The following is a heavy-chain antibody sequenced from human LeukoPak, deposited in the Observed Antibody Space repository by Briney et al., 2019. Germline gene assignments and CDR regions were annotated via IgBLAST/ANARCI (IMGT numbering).Heavy chain of an antibody. D-gene: IGHD3-10*01. J-gene: IGHJ4*02. Sequence: GGSLRLSCAASGFTFSSYGMTWVRQAPGKGLEWVSYISSSSSTIYYADSVKGRFTISRDDPHNTLYLQMNSLRAEDTAVYFCARGGVDYYGSGTYYLMYYFDNWGQGALVTVSS. CDR3: ARGGVDYYGSGTYYLMYYFDN. CDR1: GFTFSSYG. V-gene: IGHV3-48*01. CDR2: ISSSSSTI.